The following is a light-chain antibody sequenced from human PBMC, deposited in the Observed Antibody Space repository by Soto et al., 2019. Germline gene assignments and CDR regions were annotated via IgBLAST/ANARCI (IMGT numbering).Light chain of an antibody. CDR3: HQYFDSVWT. V-gene: IGKV3-20*01. Sequence: PGTLSLSPGEGAPLSCRASRNVISSYLAWFQQKPGQAPSLLIYGTSIRAPGIPDRFSGSGSGTDFTLTISRLEPEDFAVYFCHQYFDSVWTFGHGTKVEI. J-gene: IGKJ1*01. CDR2: GTS. CDR1: RNVISSY.